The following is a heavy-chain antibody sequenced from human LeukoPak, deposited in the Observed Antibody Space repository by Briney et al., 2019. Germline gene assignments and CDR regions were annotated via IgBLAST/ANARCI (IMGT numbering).Heavy chain of an antibody. D-gene: IGHD6-19*01. J-gene: IGHJ6*03. CDR3: ARDRSYSSGWIYYYYYYMDV. Sequence: ASVKVSCKASGYTFTSYGISWVRQAPGQGLEWMGWISAYNGNTNYAQKLQGRVTMTTDTSTSTAYMELRSLRSDDTAVYYCARDRSYSSGWIYYYYYYMDVWGKETTVTVSS. CDR1: GYTFTSYG. CDR2: ISAYNGNT. V-gene: IGHV1-18*01.